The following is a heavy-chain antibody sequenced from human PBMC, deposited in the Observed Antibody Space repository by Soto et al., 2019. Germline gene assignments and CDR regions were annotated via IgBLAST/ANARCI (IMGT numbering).Heavy chain of an antibody. V-gene: IGHV4-39*01. J-gene: IGHJ5*02. D-gene: IGHD6-13*01. CDR1: GGSISSSSYY. CDR3: ARRIAAAPDWFDP. CDR2: IYYSGST. Sequence: SETLSLTCTVSGGSISSSSYYWGWIRQPPGKGLEWIGSIYYSGSTYYNPSLKSRVTISVDTSKNQFSLKLSSVTAADTAVYYCARRIAAAPDWFDPWGQGTLVTVSS.